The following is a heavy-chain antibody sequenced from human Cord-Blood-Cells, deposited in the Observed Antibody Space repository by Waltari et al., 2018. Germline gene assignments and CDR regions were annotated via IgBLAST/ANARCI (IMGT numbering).Heavy chain of an antibody. Sequence: QVQLQQWGAGLLKPSETLSLTCAVYGGSFRGYSWCWIRQPPGKGLEWIGEINHSGSTNYNPSLKSRVTISVDTSKNQFSLKLSSVTAADTAVYYCARGLRGLRYFDWLLPEYYFDYWGQGTLVTVSS. CDR3: ARGLRGLRYFDWLLPEYYFDY. CDR1: GGSFRGYS. D-gene: IGHD3-9*01. J-gene: IGHJ4*02. V-gene: IGHV4-34*01. CDR2: INHSGST.